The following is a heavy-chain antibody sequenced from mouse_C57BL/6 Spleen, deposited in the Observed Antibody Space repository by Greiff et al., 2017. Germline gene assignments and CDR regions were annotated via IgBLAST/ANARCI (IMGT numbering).Heavy chain of an antibody. J-gene: IGHJ2*01. V-gene: IGHV14-1*01. CDR1: GFNITDYY. D-gene: IGHD1-1*02. Sequence: EVQLQQSGAELVRPGASVKLSCTASGFNITDYYMHWVKQRPEQGLEWIGSIDPEGGYTKYAPKFQGKATMTADTSSNTAYLQLSSLTSEDSAVYYCSTGGSPFDYWGQGTTLTVSS. CDR3: STGGSPFDY. CDR2: IDPEGGYT.